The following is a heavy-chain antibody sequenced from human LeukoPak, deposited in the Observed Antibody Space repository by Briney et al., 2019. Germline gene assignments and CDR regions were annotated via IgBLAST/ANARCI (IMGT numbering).Heavy chain of an antibody. J-gene: IGHJ3*02. D-gene: IGHD6-13*01. CDR1: GGSISSYY. CDR2: IYTSGST. CDR3: ARSIAAAGTGAFDI. V-gene: IGHV4-4*09. Sequence: SETLSLTCTVSGGSISSYYWSWIRQPPGKGLEWIGYIYTSGSTNYNPSLKSRVTISVDTSKNQFSLKLSSVTAADTAVYYCARSIAAAGTGAFDIWGQGTMVIVSS.